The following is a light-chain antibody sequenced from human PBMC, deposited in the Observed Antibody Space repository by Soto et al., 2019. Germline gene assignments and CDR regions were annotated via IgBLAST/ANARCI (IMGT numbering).Light chain of an antibody. Sequence: QSVLTQPASVSGSAGQSITISCALTCGDVGTYNIVSWYRMHPGQAPKILSFRENRRPSGVPDRFSGSRSGNTAYLTISGLPPLQDEDDSCCAYGHTGGGIFVFGSGTKLTVL. CDR1: CGDVGTYNI. CDR3: CAYGHTGGGIFV. CDR2: REN. J-gene: IGLJ1*01. V-gene: IGLV2-23*01.